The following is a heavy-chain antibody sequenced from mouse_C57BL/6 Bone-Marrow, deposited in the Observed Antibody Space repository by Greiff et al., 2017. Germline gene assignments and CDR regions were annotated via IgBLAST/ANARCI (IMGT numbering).Heavy chain of an antibody. CDR1: GFTFSDYG. J-gene: IGHJ4*01. V-gene: IGHV5-17*01. CDR3: ARSNYGSFYYYAMDY. D-gene: IGHD1-1*01. CDR2: ISSGSSTI. Sequence: EVKLVESGGGLVKPGGSLKLSCAASGFTFSDYGMHWVRQAPEKGLEWVAYISSGSSTIYYADTVKGRFTISRDNAKNTLFLQMTSLRSEDTAMYYCARSNYGSFYYYAMDYWGQGTSVTVSS.